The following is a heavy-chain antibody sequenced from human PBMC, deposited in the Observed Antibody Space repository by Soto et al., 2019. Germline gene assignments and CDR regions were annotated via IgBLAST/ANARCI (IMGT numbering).Heavy chain of an antibody. J-gene: IGHJ6*03. CDR1: GGSFSGYY. D-gene: IGHD4-17*01. CDR2: IYYSGST. CDR3: ARLGDLNRYYYYYMDV. Sequence: PSETLSLTCAVYGGSFSGYYWSWIRQPPGKGLEWIGYIYYSGSTNYNPSLKSRVTISVDTSKNQFSLKLSSVTAADTAVYYCARLGDLNRYYYYYMDVWGKGTTVTVSS. V-gene: IGHV4-59*08.